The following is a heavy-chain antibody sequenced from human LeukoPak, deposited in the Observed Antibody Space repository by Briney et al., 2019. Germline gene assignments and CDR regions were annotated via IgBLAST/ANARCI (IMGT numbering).Heavy chain of an antibody. V-gene: IGHV1-69*04. J-gene: IGHJ5*02. CDR1: GGTFSSYA. Sequence: SVKVSCKASGGTFSSYAISWVRQAPGQGLEWMGRIIPILGIANYAQKFQGRVTITADKSTSTAYMELSSLRSEDTAVYYCARVGSESLSSWGQGTLVTVFS. CDR2: IIPILGIA. CDR3: ARVGSESLSS. D-gene: IGHD3-10*01.